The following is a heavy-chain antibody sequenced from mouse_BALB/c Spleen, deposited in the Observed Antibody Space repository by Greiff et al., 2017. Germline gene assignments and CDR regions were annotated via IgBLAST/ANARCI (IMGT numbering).Heavy chain of an antibody. Sequence: EVQLKQSGPELVKPGASVKMSCKASGYTFTSYVMHWVKQKPGQGLEWIGYINPYNDGTKYNEKFKGKATLTSDKSSSTAYMELSSLTSEDSAVYYCARAERYSSGYHFDYWGQGTTLTVSS. CDR2: INPYNDGT. CDR3: ARAERYSSGYHFDY. D-gene: IGHD3-1*01. V-gene: IGHV1-14*01. CDR1: GYTFTSYV. J-gene: IGHJ2*01.